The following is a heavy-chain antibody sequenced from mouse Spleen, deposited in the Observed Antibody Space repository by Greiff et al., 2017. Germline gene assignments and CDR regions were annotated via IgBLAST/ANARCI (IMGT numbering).Heavy chain of an antibody. CDR3: ADLYYDYTWFAY. CDR2: INPSSGYT. Sequence: VQVVESGAELARPGASVKMSCKASGYTFTSYTMHWVKQRPGQGLEWIGYINPSSGYTKYNQKFKDKATLSADKSSSTAYMQLSSLTSEDSAVYYCADLYYDYTWFAYWGQGTLVTVSA. J-gene: IGHJ3*01. V-gene: IGHV1-4*01. CDR1: GYTFTSYT. D-gene: IGHD2-4*01.